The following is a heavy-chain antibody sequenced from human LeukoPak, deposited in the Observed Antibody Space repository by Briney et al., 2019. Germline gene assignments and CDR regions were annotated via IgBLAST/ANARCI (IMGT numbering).Heavy chain of an antibody. D-gene: IGHD2-2*01. J-gene: IGHJ5*02. CDR1: GYTFTSYD. CDR2: MNPNSGNT. Sequence: GASVKVSCKASGYTFTSYDINWVRQATGQGLEWMGWMNPNSGNTGYAQKFQGRVTMTRNTSISTAYMELRSLRSDDTAVYYCARARLGYCSSTSCYAGWFDPWGQGTLVTVSS. V-gene: IGHV1-8*02. CDR3: ARARLGYCSSTSCYAGWFDP.